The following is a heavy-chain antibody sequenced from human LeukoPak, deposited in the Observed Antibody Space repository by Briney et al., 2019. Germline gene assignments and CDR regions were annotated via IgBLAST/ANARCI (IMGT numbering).Heavy chain of an antibody. J-gene: IGHJ3*02. D-gene: IGHD4-23*01. V-gene: IGHV1-2*02. Sequence: ASVKVSCKASGYSFTGYYMHWVRQAPGQGLEWMGSINPNSGGTIYAQQFQGRVTMTTDTSTSTAYMELRSLRSDDTAVYYCARNSWDAFDIWGQGTMVTVSS. CDR1: GYSFTGYY. CDR2: INPNSGGT. CDR3: ARNSWDAFDI.